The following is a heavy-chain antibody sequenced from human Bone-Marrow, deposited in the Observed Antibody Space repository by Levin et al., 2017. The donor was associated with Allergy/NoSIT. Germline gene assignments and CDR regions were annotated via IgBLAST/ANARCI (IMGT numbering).Heavy chain of an antibody. Sequence: ASETLSLTCAVSGSSITEYYLGWIRQPPGKGLEWIGTIYHGGDIYYNPSLRSRVTISIDTSKNQFSLKVTSMTAADSAVYYCAREYYLDVWGKGTTVTVSS. CDR1: GSSITEYY. CDR3: AREYYLDV. CDR2: IYHGGDI. J-gene: IGHJ6*03. V-gene: IGHV4-38-2*02.